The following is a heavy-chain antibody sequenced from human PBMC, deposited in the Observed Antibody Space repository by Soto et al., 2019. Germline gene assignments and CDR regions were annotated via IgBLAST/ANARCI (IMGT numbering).Heavy chain of an antibody. CDR2: IYHSGTS. J-gene: IGHJ4*02. Sequence: QVQLQESGSGLVKPSQTLSLTCAVSGDSISSGGFSWSWIRQPPGKGLEWIGYIYHSGTSFYNPSLKSRVTISVDGSKNQFSLKVNSVTAAATAVYYCARGRLVPAVNFDYWGLGTLVTVSS. D-gene: IGHD2-2*01. CDR3: ARGRLVPAVNFDY. V-gene: IGHV4-30-2*01. CDR1: GDSISSGGFS.